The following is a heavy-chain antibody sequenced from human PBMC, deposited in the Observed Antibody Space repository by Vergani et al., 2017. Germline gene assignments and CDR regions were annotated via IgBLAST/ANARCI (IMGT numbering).Heavy chain of an antibody. CDR2: ISGSGGST. CDR3: AKDVLLFEYFDY. Sequence: EVQLLESGGGLVQPGGSLRLSCAASGFIFSSYAMSWVRQAPGKGLEWVSAISGSGGSTYYADSVKGRLTISRDTSKNTLYLQMNSLRAEDTAVYYCAKDVLLFEYFDYWGQGTLVTVSS. D-gene: IGHD2-21*01. CDR1: GFIFSSYA. J-gene: IGHJ4*02. V-gene: IGHV3-23*01.